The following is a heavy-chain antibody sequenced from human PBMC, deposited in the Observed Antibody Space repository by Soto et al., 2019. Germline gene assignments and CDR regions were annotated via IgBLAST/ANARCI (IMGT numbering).Heavy chain of an antibody. CDR1: GFTFSDYY. CDR2: ISGSGGST. D-gene: IGHD4-17*01. V-gene: IGHV3-11*01. CDR3: AKFISTALRDY. J-gene: IGHJ4*02. Sequence: QVHLVESGGGLVKPGGSLRLSCAASGFTFSDYYMSWIRQAPGKGLEWVSYISGSGGSTYYADSVKGRFTIARDNSKNTLYLQMNSLRAEDTAVYYCAKFISTALRDYWGQGTLVTVSS.